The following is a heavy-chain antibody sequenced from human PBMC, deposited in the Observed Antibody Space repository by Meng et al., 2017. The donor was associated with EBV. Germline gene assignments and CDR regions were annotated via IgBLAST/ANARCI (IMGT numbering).Heavy chain of an antibody. Sequence: QVQLQQWGAGLLKPSXXXXLTXXVXXGSVNGYFWSWILQPPGKGLEWIGELHHSGSTNYNPSLKSRLRISVDTSKNQFSLNLTSVTAADTAVYYCARVSPKRYFDYLAPPDYWGQGTLVTVSS. V-gene: IGHV4-34*01. CDR2: LHHSGST. CDR1: XGSVNGYF. CDR3: ARVSPKRYFDYLAPPDY. D-gene: IGHD3-9*01. J-gene: IGHJ4*02.